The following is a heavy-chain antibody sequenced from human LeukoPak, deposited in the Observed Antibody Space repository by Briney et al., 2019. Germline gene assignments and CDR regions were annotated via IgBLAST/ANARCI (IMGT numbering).Heavy chain of an antibody. V-gene: IGHV4-31*03. CDR3: ARDFPLAYNYDSSGFYL. J-gene: IGHJ5*02. CDR2: IYYSGST. Sequence: SQTLSLTCTVSGGSISSGGYYWSWIRQHPGKGLEWIGFIYYSGSTYYNPSLKSRVTISVDPSKNQFSLKLSSVTAADTAVYYCARDFPLAYNYDSSGFYLWGQGTLVTVSS. D-gene: IGHD3-22*01. CDR1: GGSISSGGYY.